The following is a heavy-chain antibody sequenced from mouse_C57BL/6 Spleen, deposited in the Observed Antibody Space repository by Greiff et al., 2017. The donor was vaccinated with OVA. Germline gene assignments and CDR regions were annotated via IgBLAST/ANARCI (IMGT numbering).Heavy chain of an antibody. CDR2: ISGGGGNT. Sequence: EVMLVESGGGLVKPGGSLKLSCAASGFTFSSYTMSWVRQTPEKRLEWVATISGGGGNTYYPDSVKGRFTISRDNAKNTLYLQMSSLRSEDTALYYCARQGDSSGYGFDYWGQGTTLTVSS. CDR3: ARQGDSSGYGFDY. J-gene: IGHJ2*01. V-gene: IGHV5-9*01. CDR1: GFTFSSYT. D-gene: IGHD3-2*02.